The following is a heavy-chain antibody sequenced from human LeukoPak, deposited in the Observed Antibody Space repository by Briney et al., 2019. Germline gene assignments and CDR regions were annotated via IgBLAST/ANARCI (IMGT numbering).Heavy chain of an antibody. J-gene: IGHJ6*04. Sequence: SVTVSCKATVGTFSSYAISYVRHATGQDLEWMGGIIPIFGTANYAQKFQGRVTITTDESTSTAYMELSSLRSEDTAVYYCARGQDIVVVPAALDVWGKGTTVTVSS. V-gene: IGHV1-69*05. CDR1: VGTFSSYA. D-gene: IGHD2-2*01. CDR2: IIPIFGTA. CDR3: ARGQDIVVVPAALDV.